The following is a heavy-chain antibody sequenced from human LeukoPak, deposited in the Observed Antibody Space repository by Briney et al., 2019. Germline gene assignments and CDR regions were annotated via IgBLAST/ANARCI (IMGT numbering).Heavy chain of an antibody. V-gene: IGHV4-39*07. J-gene: IGHJ4*02. Sequence: PSETLSVTCTVSGGSINGSSYHWGWIRQPPGKGLEWIGSINYRGHTYYNPSLESRVAVSVDTSQNQFSLKLSSVTAADTAVYYCARGSGSYSSSSVYWGQGTLVTVSS. CDR3: ARGSGSYSSSSVY. D-gene: IGHD6-13*01. CDR1: GGSINGSSYH. CDR2: INYRGHT.